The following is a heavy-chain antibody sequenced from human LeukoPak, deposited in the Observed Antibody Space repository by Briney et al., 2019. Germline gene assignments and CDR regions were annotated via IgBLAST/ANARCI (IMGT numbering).Heavy chain of an antibody. J-gene: IGHJ3*02. CDR1: GFTFDDYA. CDR3: AKDMGDYYDSSGLTYAFDI. Sequence: GRSLRLSCAASGFTFDDYAMHWVRQAPGKGLEWVSGISWNSGSIGYADSVKGRFTIPRDNAKNSLYLQMNSLRAEDMALYYCAKDMGDYYDSSGLTYAFDIWGQGTMVTVSS. CDR2: ISWNSGSI. D-gene: IGHD3-22*01. V-gene: IGHV3-9*03.